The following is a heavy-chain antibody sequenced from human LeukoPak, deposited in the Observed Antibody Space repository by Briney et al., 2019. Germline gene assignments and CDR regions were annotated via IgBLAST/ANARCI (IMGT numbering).Heavy chain of an antibody. CDR2: INPNSGRT. V-gene: IGHV1-2*02. CDR1: GYTFTGYY. J-gene: IGHJ6*02. CDR3: ARDGDSYGYYYYGMDV. D-gene: IGHD5-18*01. Sequence: ASVKVSCKASGYTFTGYYMHWVRQAPGQGLEWMGWINPNSGRTKYAQTFQGRVTMTRDTSISTAYMELSSLRSDDTAVYYCARDGDSYGYYYYGMDVWGQGTTVTVPS.